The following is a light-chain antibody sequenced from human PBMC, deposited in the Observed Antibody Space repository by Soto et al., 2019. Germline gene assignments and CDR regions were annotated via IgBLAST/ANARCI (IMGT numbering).Light chain of an antibody. CDR2: KVS. CDR3: QQYSSYWT. Sequence: DIQMTQSPSTLSASVGDRVTITCRASQGISTWLAWYHQKPGKAPKLLIYKVSSLDSGVPSRFSGSGSGTEFTLTISSLQPDDFATYYCQQYSSYWTFGQGTKVEIK. V-gene: IGKV1-5*03. J-gene: IGKJ1*01. CDR1: QGISTW.